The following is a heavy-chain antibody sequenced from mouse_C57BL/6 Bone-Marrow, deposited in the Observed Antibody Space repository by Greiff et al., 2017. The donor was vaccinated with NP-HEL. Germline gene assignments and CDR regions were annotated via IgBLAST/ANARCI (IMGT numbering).Heavy chain of an antibody. CDR3: ARKGCYGSSPWFAY. D-gene: IGHD1-1*01. CDR1: GYTFTSYG. J-gene: IGHJ3*01. CDR2: IYPRSGNT. V-gene: IGHV1-81*01. Sequence: VQRVESGAELARPGASVKLSCKASGYTFTSYGISWVKQRNGQGLEWIGEIYPRSGNTYYNEKFKGKATLTADKSSSTAYMELRSLTSEDSAVYFGARKGCYGSSPWFAYWGQGTLVTVSA.